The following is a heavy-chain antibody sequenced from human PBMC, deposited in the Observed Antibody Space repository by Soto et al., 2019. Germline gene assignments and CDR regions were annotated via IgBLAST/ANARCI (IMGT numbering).Heavy chain of an antibody. J-gene: IGHJ4*02. CDR2: INPSGGST. CDR1: GYTFTSYY. Sequence: QVQLVQSGAEVKKPGASVKVSCKASGYTFTSYYMHWVRQAPGQGLEWMGIINPSGGSTSYAQKFQGRVTMTRDRSTSTVYMEIRSLRSEDTAVYYCARVDRSGYDSPSFDYWGQGTLVTVS. D-gene: IGHD3-22*01. V-gene: IGHV1-46*01. CDR3: ARVDRSGYDSPSFDY.